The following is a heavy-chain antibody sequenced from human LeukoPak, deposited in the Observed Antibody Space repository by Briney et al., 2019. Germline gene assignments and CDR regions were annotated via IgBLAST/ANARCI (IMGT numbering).Heavy chain of an antibody. V-gene: IGHV3-21*01. CDR1: GFTFSSYS. J-gene: IGHJ4*02. D-gene: IGHD3-10*01. CDR2: ISSSSSYI. Sequence: KSGGSLRLSCAASGFTFSSYSMNWVRQAPGKGLEWVSSISSSSSYIYYADSVKGRFTISRDNAKNSLYLQMNSLRAEDTAVYYCARVVRGATYYFDYWGQGTLVTVSS. CDR3: ARVVRGATYYFDY.